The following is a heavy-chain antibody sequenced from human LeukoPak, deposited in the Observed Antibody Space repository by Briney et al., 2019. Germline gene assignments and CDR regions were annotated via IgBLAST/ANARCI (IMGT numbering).Heavy chain of an antibody. Sequence: SETLSHIRYVSGSIKSGTWRSWVRQSPGKGLEWIGEIYHSGNTNYNPSLENRITMSIDKSKKQISLELRSVTAADTALYYCGRLCNSGGSCTFLCWGQGTLVTVSS. CDR2: IYHSGNT. CDR1: GSIKSGTW. J-gene: IGHJ1*01. V-gene: IGHV4-4*02. D-gene: IGHD3-3*02. CDR3: GRLCNSGGSCTFLC.